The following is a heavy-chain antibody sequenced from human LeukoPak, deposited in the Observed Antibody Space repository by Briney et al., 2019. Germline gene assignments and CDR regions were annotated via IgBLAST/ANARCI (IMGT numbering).Heavy chain of an antibody. CDR1: GYTFTSYG. CDR2: ISAYNGNT. Sequence: VASVKVSCKASGYTFTSYGISWVRQAPGQGLEWMGWISAYNGNTNYAQKLQGRVTMTTDTSTSTAYMELRSLRSDDTAVYYCARPPTCSSTSCPEYYFDYWGQGTLVTVSS. CDR3: ARPPTCSSTSCPEYYFDY. J-gene: IGHJ4*02. D-gene: IGHD2-2*01. V-gene: IGHV1-18*01.